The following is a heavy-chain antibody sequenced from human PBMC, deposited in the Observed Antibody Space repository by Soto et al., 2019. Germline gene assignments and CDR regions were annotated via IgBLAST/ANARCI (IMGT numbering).Heavy chain of an antibody. J-gene: IGHJ4*02. Sequence: HVQLQESGPGLVKPSETLSLSCSVSGDSLLSSYWSWVRQPAGKGLEWIGHIFYGGRTSLDPSLKSRLTMSIDTSNDLCSLSLTSVTAADTAIYFCARGWDLKYFDYWGQGVLVTVSS. V-gene: IGHV4-4*07. CDR2: IFYGGRT. CDR3: ARGWDLKYFDY. D-gene: IGHD1-26*01. CDR1: GDSLLSSY.